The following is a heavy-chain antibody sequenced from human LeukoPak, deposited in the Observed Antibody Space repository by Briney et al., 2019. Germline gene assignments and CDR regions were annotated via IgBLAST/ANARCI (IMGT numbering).Heavy chain of an antibody. V-gene: IGHV1-18*01. CDR1: GYTFTNYG. D-gene: IGHD2-2*01. Sequence: ASVKVSCKASGYTFTNYGISWVRQAPGQGLEWMGWISAYNGNTKSAQKFQGRVTMTRDTSTSTAYMELRSLRSDDTAMYYCARDRDIVGVPAAPADYWGQGTLVTVSS. J-gene: IGHJ4*02. CDR3: ARDRDIVGVPAAPADY. CDR2: ISAYNGNT.